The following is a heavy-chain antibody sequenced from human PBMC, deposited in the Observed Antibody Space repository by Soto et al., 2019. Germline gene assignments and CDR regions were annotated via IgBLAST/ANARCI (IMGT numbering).Heavy chain of an antibody. Sequence: PVGSLRLSCTTSGFSFASFALTWVRQAPGQGLEWVATIVGSDAKTHYADSVKGRFSISRDTSRNTVYLQMNNLRADDAAIYYCAKWTYLDFWGQGTRVTVSS. V-gene: IGHV3-23*01. CDR1: GFSFASFA. CDR2: IVGSDAKT. CDR3: AKWTYLDF. J-gene: IGHJ4*02. D-gene: IGHD5-12*01.